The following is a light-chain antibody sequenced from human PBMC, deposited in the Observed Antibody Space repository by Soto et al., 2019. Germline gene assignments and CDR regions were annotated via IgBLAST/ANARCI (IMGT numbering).Light chain of an antibody. CDR2: KAS. CDR3: QQYNSYPWT. CDR1: QNIYTW. Sequence: DIHMTQSPSTLSASVGERVTITCRASQNIYTWLAWYQQKPGKAPNLLIYKASSLKSGVPSRFSGSGSGTEFSLTISSLQPDDFATYHCQQYNSYPWTFGRGTKVEIK. J-gene: IGKJ1*01. V-gene: IGKV1-5*03.